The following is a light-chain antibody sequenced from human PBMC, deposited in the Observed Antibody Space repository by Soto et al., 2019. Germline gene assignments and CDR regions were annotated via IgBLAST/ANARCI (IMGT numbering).Light chain of an antibody. Sequence: EIVMTQSPATLSVSPGERATLSCRASQSVSSNLAWYQQKPGQAPRLLIYGASTRATGIPARFSGRGSGTEFTLTVSSLQSADFAVYYCQQYNNWLRTFGQGTKVDIK. CDR1: QSVSSN. CDR3: QQYNNWLRT. V-gene: IGKV3-15*01. J-gene: IGKJ1*01. CDR2: GAS.